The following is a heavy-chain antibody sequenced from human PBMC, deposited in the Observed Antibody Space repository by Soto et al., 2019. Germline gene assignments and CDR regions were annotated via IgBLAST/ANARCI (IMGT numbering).Heavy chain of an antibody. V-gene: IGHV4-30-4*01. Sequence: QVQLQESGPGLVKPSQTLSLTCTVSGGSISSGDYYWSWIRQPPGKGLEWIGYIYYSGSTYYNPSLKSRVTLSVDTSKHQFALKLSSVTAADTAVYYCASYDFWSGGWFDPWGQGTLVTVSS. CDR1: GGSISSGDYY. CDR2: IYYSGST. CDR3: ASYDFWSGGWFDP. D-gene: IGHD3-3*01. J-gene: IGHJ5*02.